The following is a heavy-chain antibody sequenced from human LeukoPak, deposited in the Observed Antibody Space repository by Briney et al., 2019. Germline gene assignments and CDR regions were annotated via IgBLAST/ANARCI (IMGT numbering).Heavy chain of an antibody. CDR2: FDPEDGET. Sequence: EASVKVSCKVSGYTLSEFSMHWVRQAPGKGLEWMGGFDPEDGETIYAQKFQGRVSVTEDTSTDTAYMELSSLRSEDTAVYYCVASSPQNWKAHDYWGQGTLVTVSS. D-gene: IGHD1-1*01. J-gene: IGHJ4*02. CDR1: GYTLSEFS. V-gene: IGHV1-24*01. CDR3: VASSPQNWKAHDY.